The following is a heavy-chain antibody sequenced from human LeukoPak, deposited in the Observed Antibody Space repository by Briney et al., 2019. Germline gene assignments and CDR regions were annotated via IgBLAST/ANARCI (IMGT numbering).Heavy chain of an antibody. D-gene: IGHD1-26*01. J-gene: IGHJ3*02. V-gene: IGHV1-2*02. CDR1: GYTFTSYD. CDR2: INPNSGGT. CDR3: ASQSGNDAFDI. Sequence: GASVKVSCKASGYTFTSYDINWVRQAPGQGLEWMGWINPNSGGTNYAQKFQGRVTMTRDTSISTAYMELSRLRSDDTAVYYCASQSGNDAFDIWGQGTMVTVSS.